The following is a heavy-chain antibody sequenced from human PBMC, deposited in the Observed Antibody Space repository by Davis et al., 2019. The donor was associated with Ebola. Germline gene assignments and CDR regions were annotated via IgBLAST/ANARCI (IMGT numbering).Heavy chain of an antibody. V-gene: IGHV4-59*01. CDR2: RYNSGST. CDR3: ARGFYTTGWYYLDY. J-gene: IGHJ4*01. CDR1: GASISSYY. D-gene: IGHD6-19*01. Sequence: SETLSLTCSVSGASISSYYWSWIRQAPGKGLEWIGFRYNSGSTNHNPSLQSRVIISIDTANKQISLKLSSVTAADTAVYYCARGFYTTGWYYLDYWGQGTLVTVSS.